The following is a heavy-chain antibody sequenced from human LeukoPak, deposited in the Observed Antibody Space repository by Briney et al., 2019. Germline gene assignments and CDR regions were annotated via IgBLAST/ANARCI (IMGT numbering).Heavy chain of an antibody. CDR3: AKMGRGGNPLAHIDY. V-gene: IGHV3-23*01. CDR1: GFAFSRYY. D-gene: IGHD1-14*01. J-gene: IGHJ4*02. CDR2: ISGTGTTI. Sequence: PGGSLRLSCAATGFAFSRYYMSWIRQAPGKGLEWVSYISGTGTTIYYADSVKGRFTISRDNSKNTLYLRMNSLRAEDTAVYYCAKMGRGGNPLAHIDYWGQGTLVTVSS.